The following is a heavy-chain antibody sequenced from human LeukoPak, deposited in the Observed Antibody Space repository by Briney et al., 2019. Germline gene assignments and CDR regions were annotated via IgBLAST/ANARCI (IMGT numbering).Heavy chain of an antibody. Sequence: SETLSLTCAVYGGSFSGYYWSWIRQPPGKGLEWIGEINHSGSTNYNPPLKSRVTISVDTSKNQFSLKLSSVTAADTAVYYCARSRVEMATSAFDYWGQGTLVTVSS. CDR3: ARSRVEMATSAFDY. CDR1: GGSFSGYY. V-gene: IGHV4-34*01. D-gene: IGHD5-24*01. CDR2: INHSGST. J-gene: IGHJ4*02.